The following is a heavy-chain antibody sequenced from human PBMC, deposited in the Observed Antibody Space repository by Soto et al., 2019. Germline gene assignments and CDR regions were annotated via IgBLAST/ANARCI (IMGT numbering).Heavy chain of an antibody. V-gene: IGHV1-3*01. D-gene: IGHD2-2*01. Sequence: ASVKFSCKASGYTFTGYAIHWVRQAPGQRHEWMGWINGGNGDTKYSQKFQGRVTITSDTSASTAYMELTSLGSEDTAVYHCARGYCSSTSCHYYFDFWGQGTLVTVSS. CDR1: GYTFTGYA. J-gene: IGHJ4*02. CDR2: INGGNGDT. CDR3: ARGYCSSTSCHYYFDF.